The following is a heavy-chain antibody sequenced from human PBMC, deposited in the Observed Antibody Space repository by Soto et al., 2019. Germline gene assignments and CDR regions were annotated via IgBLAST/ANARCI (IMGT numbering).Heavy chain of an antibody. CDR3: AHRPSGSYLFDY. CDR1: GFSLSTSGLG. V-gene: IGHV2-5*01. CDR2: IYWNDDK. D-gene: IGHD6-19*01. J-gene: IGHJ4*02. Sequence: QITLKESGPTLVRPTQTLTLTCTFSGFSLSTSGLGVGGIRQPPGKALEWLALIYWNDDKRYSTSLKARLTINKETTKNHVVLTMTNMDPVDTATYYGAHRPSGSYLFDYWGQGTLVTVSS.